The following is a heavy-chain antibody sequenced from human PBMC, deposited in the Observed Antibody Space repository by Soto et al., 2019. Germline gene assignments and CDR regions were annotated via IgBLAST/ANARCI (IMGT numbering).Heavy chain of an antibody. J-gene: IGHJ4*02. CDR2: ISAYNGNT. CDR3: ARLVPDIVATTPLFVY. V-gene: IGHV1-18*01. D-gene: IGHD5-12*01. CDR1: GYTFTSYG. Sequence: ASVKVSCKASGYTFTSYGISWVRQAPGQGLEWMGWISAYNGNTNYAQKLQGRVTMTTDTSTSTAYMELRSLRSDDTAVYYCARLVPDIVATTPLFVYWGQGTLATDPS.